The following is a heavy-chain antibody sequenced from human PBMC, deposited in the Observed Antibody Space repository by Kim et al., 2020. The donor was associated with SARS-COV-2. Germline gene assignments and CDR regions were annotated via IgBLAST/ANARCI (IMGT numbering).Heavy chain of an antibody. CDR3: ARDLGIQLWSFFDC. Sequence: ADSVEDRFPISRDNSKDMLDLQMDSLRAEDTAVYYCARDLGIQLWSFFDCWGQGALVTVSS. J-gene: IGHJ4*02. D-gene: IGHD5-18*01. V-gene: IGHV3-30*14.